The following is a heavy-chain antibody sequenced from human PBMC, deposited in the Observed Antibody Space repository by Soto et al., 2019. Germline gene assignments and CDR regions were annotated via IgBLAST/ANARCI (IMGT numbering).Heavy chain of an antibody. CDR1: GGSISSYY. D-gene: IGHD6-6*01. J-gene: IGHJ6*03. CDR2: IYYSGST. CDR3: ARGIASNSPVRYYYYYMDV. V-gene: IGHV4-59*01. Sequence: SETLSLTCTVSGGSISSYYWSWIRQPPGKGLEWIGYIYYSGSTNYNPSLKSRVTISVDTSKNQFSLKLSSVTAADTAVYYWARGIASNSPVRYYYYYMDVWGKGTTVTVSS.